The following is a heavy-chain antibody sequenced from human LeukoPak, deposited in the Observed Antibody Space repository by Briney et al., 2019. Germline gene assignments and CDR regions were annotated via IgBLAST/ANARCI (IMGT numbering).Heavy chain of an antibody. J-gene: IGHJ4*02. CDR2: MNPNSGNT. CDR1: GYTFTSYD. V-gene: IGHV1-8*01. D-gene: IGHD4-17*01. Sequence: ATVKVSCKASGYTFTSYDINWVRQATGQGLEWMGWMNPNSGNTGYAQKFQGRVTMTRNTSISTAYMELSSLRSEDTAVYYCASTTVSTRGFDYWGQGTLVTVSS. CDR3: ASTTVSTRGFDY.